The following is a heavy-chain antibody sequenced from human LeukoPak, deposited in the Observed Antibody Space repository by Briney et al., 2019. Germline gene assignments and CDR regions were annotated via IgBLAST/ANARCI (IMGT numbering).Heavy chain of an antibody. D-gene: IGHD3-22*01. CDR3: AKMNGEYYDSSGYYFDY. V-gene: IGHV3-9*01. CDR2: ISWNSGSI. Sequence: GGSLRLSCAASGFTFDDYAMHWVRQAPGKGLEWVSGISWNSGSIGYADSVKGRFTISRDNAKNSLYLQMNSLRAEDTALYYCAKMNGEYYDSSGYYFDYWGQGTLVTVSS. J-gene: IGHJ4*02. CDR1: GFTFDDYA.